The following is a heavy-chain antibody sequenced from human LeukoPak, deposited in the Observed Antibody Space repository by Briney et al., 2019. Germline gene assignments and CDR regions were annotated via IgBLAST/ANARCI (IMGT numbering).Heavy chain of an antibody. J-gene: IGHJ4*02. CDR3: ARADSSGYYYIDY. V-gene: IGHV1-69*13. CDR2: IIPIFGTA. D-gene: IGHD3-22*01. CDR1: GGTFISYA. Sequence: SVKVSCKASGGTFISYAISWVRQAPGQGLEWMGGIIPIFGTANYAQKFQGRVTITADESTSTAYMELSSLRSEDTAVYYCARADSSGYYYIDYWGQGTLVTVSS.